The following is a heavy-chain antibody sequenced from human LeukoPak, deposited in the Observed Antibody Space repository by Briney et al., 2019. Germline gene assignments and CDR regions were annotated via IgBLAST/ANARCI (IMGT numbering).Heavy chain of an antibody. CDR2: IRYDGSNK. CDR1: GFTFSSYG. V-gene: IGHV3-30*02. Sequence: GGSLRLPCAASGFTFSSYGMYWVRQAPGKGLEWVAFIRYDGSNKYYADSVTGRFTVSRDNSKNTLYLQMKSLRAEDTAVYYCAKGGGYEAQYYYYYLDVRRKGTTVIISS. J-gene: IGHJ6*03. CDR3: AKGGGYEAQYYYYYLDV. D-gene: IGHD5-12*01.